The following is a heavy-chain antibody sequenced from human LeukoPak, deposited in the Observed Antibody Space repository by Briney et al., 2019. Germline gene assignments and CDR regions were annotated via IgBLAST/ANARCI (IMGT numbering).Heavy chain of an antibody. D-gene: IGHD6-13*01. CDR3: AREEHRLAAAGTSAFDL. V-gene: IGHV3-74*01. Sequence: GGSLRLSCAASGFTFSEYWMHWVRQAPGKGLAWVSHINRDGGLTNYADSVKGRFTVSRDNDRNILYPQMDSLRAEVTARYFCAREEHRLAAAGTSAFDLGGQGTLVTVSP. CDR1: GFTFSEYW. CDR2: INRDGGLT. J-gene: IGHJ3*01.